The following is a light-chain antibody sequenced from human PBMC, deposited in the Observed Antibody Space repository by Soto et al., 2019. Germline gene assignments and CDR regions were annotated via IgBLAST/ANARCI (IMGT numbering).Light chain of an antibody. CDR1: QSVSSSY. J-gene: IGKJ1*01. CDR3: QQYGSSPWT. Sequence: EIVLTQSPGTLSLSPGERATLSCRASQSVSSSYLAWYQQKPGQAPRLLIYGASSRATGIPDRFSGSGSGTEFTLTISRLELEDFAVYYCQQYGSSPWTFGQGTKVEIK. V-gene: IGKV3-20*01. CDR2: GAS.